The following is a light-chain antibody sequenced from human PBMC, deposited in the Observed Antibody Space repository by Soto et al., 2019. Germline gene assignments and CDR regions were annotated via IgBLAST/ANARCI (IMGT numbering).Light chain of an antibody. CDR3: HQYGSSPDT. CDR1: QSVSSNY. Sequence: EIVLTQSPGTLSLSPGDRVTLSCRASQSVSSNYLAWYQQKPGQAPRLLIYGASSRATGIPDRFSGSGSGTEFALTITRLDPEDFAVYLCHQYGSSPDTFGQGTKLEIK. CDR2: GAS. J-gene: IGKJ2*01. V-gene: IGKV3-20*01.